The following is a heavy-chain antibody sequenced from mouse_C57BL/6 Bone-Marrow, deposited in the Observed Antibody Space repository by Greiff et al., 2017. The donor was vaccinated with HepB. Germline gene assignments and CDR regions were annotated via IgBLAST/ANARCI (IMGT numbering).Heavy chain of an antibody. CDR3: AGSTMGTTSGFAY. CDR2: INPNYGTT. J-gene: IGHJ3*01. Sequence: VQLQQSGPELVKPGASVKISCKASGYSFTDYNMNWVKQSNGKSLEWIGVINPNYGTTSYNQKFKGKATLTVDQSSSTAYMQLNRLTSEASAVYYCAGSTMGTTSGFAYWGQGTLVTVSA. CDR1: GYSFTDYN. D-gene: IGHD2-2*01. V-gene: IGHV1-39*01.